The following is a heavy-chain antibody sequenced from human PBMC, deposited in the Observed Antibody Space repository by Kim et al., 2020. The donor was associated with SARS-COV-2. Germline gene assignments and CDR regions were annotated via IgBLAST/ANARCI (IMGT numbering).Heavy chain of an antibody. V-gene: IGHV1-3*01. J-gene: IGHJ4*02. CDR2: NT. D-gene: IGHD3-10*01. CDR3: ASSLSQITDY. Sequence: NTKYTPKFQDRLTMTSDTPASTAYIELSSLTSEDTAVYYCASSLSQITDYWGQGTLVTVSS.